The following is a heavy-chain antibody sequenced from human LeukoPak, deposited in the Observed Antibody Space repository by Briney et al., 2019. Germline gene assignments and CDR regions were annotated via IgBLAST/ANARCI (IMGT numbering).Heavy chain of an antibody. CDR3: ARPIDNGSGSYYFDY. CDR1: GFTVSSNY. J-gene: IGHJ4*02. D-gene: IGHD3-10*01. V-gene: IGHV3-30*03. CDR2: LSYDGSNQ. Sequence: PGGSLRLSCAASGFTVSSNYMSWVRQAPGKGLEWVAVLSYDGSNQYYADSVKGRFTISRDNSKNTLSLQMNSLRPEDTAVYYCARPIDNGSGSYYFDYWGQGTLVTVSS.